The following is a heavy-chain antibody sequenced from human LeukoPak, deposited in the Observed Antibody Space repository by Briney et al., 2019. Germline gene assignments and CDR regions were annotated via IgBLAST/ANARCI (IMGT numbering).Heavy chain of an antibody. CDR2: IKSDGSST. V-gene: IGHV3-74*01. J-gene: IGHJ3*02. CDR3: ARVMGWGLLSNAFDI. Sequence: GGSLRLSCAASGFTFSSYWMHWVRQAPGKGLVWVSRIKSDGSSTSYADSVKGRFTISRDNAKNTLYLQMNSLRAEDTAVYYCARVMGWGLLSNAFDIWGQGTMVTVSS. D-gene: IGHD1-26*01. CDR1: GFTFSSYW.